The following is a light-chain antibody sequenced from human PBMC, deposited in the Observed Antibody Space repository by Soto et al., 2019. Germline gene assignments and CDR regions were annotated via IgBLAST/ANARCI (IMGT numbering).Light chain of an antibody. CDR1: SGHSSYA. CDR3: QTWGTGIRYV. V-gene: IGLV4-69*01. J-gene: IGLJ1*01. Sequence: QSVLTQSPSASASLGASVKLTCTLSSGHSSYAIAWHQQQPEKGPRYLMKLNSDGSHSKGDGIPDRFSGSSSGAERYLTISSLQSEDEADYYCQTWGTGIRYVFGTGTQLTVL. CDR2: LNSDGSH.